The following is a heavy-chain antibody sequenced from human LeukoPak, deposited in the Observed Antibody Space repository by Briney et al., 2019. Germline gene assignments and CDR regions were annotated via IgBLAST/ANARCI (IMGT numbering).Heavy chain of an antibody. Sequence: GGFLRLSCAASGFTFNGYSMHWVRQAPGKGLEYVSAIISHGGYTYYADSVKGRFTISRDNSKNTLYLQMDSLRPEDMAVYYCARITMGATVANFYYYYMDVWGKGTTVTVSS. D-gene: IGHD3-3*01. CDR1: GFTFNGYS. J-gene: IGHJ6*03. V-gene: IGHV3-64*02. CDR3: ARITMGATVANFYYYYMDV. CDR2: IISHGGYT.